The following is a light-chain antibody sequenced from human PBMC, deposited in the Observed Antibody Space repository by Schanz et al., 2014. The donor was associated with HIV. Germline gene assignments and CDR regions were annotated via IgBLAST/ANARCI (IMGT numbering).Light chain of an antibody. J-gene: IGKJ1*01. CDR3: QQYGSYPWT. CDR1: QTVSNN. V-gene: IGKV3-15*01. Sequence: EIVMTQSPATLSVSPGERATLSCRASQTVSNNLAWYQQKPGQAPRLLIYGASTRVTGIPARFSGSGSGTEFTLTLSSLQPDDFATYYCQQYGSYPWTFGQGTKVEVK. CDR2: GAS.